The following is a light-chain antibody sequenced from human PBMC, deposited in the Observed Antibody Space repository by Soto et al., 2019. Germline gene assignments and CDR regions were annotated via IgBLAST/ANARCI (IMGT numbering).Light chain of an antibody. CDR1: QSIGTG. Sequence: DIQMTQSPSTLSASVGDRATITCRVSQSIGTGLAWYQQKPGKAPKLLIYDASSLEIGVPSRFSGSGSGTEFTPTISSLQADDFATYYCQQYSRYSPFTCGPWPKVDIK. CDR3: QQYSRYSPFT. CDR2: DAS. J-gene: IGKJ3*01. V-gene: IGKV1-5*01.